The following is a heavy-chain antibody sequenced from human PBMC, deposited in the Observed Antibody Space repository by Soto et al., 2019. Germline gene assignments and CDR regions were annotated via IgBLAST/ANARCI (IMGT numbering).Heavy chain of an antibody. V-gene: IGHV4-59*01. CDR2: IYYSGST. CDR1: GGSISSYY. CDR3: ARAVVHYYDSSGYPTGADYYFDY. J-gene: IGHJ4*02. D-gene: IGHD3-22*01. Sequence: SETLSLTCTVSGGSISSYYWSWIRQPPGKGLEWIGYIYYSGSTNYNPSLKSRVNISVDTSKNQFSMKLSSLTAADTAVYYCARAVVHYYDSSGYPTGADYYFDYWGQGTLVTVS.